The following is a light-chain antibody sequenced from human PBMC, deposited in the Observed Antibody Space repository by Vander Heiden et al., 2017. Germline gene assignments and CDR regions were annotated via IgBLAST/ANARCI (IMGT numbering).Light chain of an antibody. Sequence: SYVLTQPPAGSVAPGQTARFSWGRSKSGRKHGNWYRQNPGQAPVLVVYDDSDRPSGIPERFSGSNSENTATLTITRVEAGDEADYYCQVWDSDSDLVIFGGGTKLTVL. CDR2: DDS. J-gene: IGLJ2*01. V-gene: IGLV3-21*02. CDR1: KSGRKH. CDR3: QVWDSDSDLVI.